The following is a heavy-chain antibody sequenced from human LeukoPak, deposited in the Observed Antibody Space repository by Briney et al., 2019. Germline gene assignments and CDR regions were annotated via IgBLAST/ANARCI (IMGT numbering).Heavy chain of an antibody. J-gene: IGHJ4*02. D-gene: IGHD3-22*01. V-gene: IGHV1-18*01. Sequence: ASVTVSHKASVYTFPIHCISWVRQAPGQGREWVGWISAYNGNTNYAQKLQVRVIMTTDTTTSEASMELRSLRSDDTAVYYCARDYDSSGYSRAFFAYWGQGTLVTVSS. CDR3: ARDYDSSGYSRAFFAY. CDR1: VYTFPIHC. CDR2: ISAYNGNT.